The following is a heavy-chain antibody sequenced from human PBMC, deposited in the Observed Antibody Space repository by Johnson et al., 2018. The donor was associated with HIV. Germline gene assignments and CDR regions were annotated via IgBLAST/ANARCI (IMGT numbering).Heavy chain of an antibody. V-gene: IGHV3-30*18. CDR2: ISYDGNNT. CDR1: GFTFSSYG. D-gene: IGHD2-15*01. Sequence: QVQLVESGGGVVQPGRSLRLSCAASGFTFSSYGMHWVRQAPGKGLEWVAVISYDGNNTYYADSVKGRFTISRDNSKNTLYLQMSSLRADDTAVYYCAKGQVARGPLDIWGQGTMVTVSS. J-gene: IGHJ3*02. CDR3: AKGQVARGPLDI.